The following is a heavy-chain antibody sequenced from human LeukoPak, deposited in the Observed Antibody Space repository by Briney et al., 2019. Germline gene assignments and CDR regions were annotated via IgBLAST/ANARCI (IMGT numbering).Heavy chain of an antibody. CDR3: AKELQLWGQPAGFDY. D-gene: IGHD5-18*01. V-gene: IGHV3-30*18. CDR2: ISYDGSNK. J-gene: IGHJ4*02. Sequence: PGGSLRLSCAASGFTFSSYGMHWVRQAPGKGLEWVAVISYDGSNKYYADSVKGRFTISRDNSKNTLYLQMNSLRAEDTAVYYCAKELQLWGQPAGFDYWGQGTLVTVSS. CDR1: GFTFSSYG.